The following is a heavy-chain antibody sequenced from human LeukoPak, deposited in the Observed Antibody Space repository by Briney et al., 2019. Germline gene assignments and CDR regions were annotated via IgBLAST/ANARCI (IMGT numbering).Heavy chain of an antibody. V-gene: IGHV4-39*07. CDR2: IYYSGRT. J-gene: IGHJ4*02. D-gene: IGHD1-26*01. CDR3: ARDDVGARSLGY. CDR1: GGSISSSSLY. Sequence: PSETLSLTCTVSGGSISSSSLYWGWIRQPPGKGLEWIGSIYYSGRTYYNPSLKSRVTISIDTSKNQFSLKLSSVTAADTAVYYCARDDVGARSLGYWGQGTLVTVSS.